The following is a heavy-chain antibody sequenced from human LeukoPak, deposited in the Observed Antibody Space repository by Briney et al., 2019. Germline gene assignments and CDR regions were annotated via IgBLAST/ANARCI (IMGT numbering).Heavy chain of an antibody. D-gene: IGHD3-9*01. CDR1: GFTFSSYA. CDR3: AKDAPISILTGYYLFDY. V-gene: IGHV3-23*01. Sequence: GGSLRLSYAASGFTFSSYAMSWVRQAPGKGLEWVSAISGSGGSTYYADSVKGRFTISRDNSKNTLYLQMNSLRAEDTAVYYCAKDAPISILTGYYLFDYWGQGTLVTVSS. J-gene: IGHJ4*02. CDR2: ISGSGGST.